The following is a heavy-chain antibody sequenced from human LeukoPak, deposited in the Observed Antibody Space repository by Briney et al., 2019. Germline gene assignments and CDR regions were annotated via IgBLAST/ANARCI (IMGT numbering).Heavy chain of an antibody. CDR1: GYNFNNYG. V-gene: IGHV1-18*01. Sequence: GASVKVSCKASGYNFNNYGVSWVRRAPGQGLEWMGWISAKTGNTNYAQKVQGRVTMTTDTSTTTAYMELRSLGSDGTAVYYCARGSYPYSHGMDVWGQGTTVTASS. CDR2: ISAKTGNT. J-gene: IGHJ6*02. D-gene: IGHD1-26*01. CDR3: ARGSYPYSHGMDV.